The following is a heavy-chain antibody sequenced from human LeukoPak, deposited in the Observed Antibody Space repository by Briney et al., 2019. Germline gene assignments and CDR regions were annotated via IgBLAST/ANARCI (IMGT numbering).Heavy chain of an antibody. J-gene: IGHJ4*02. CDR1: GYTFSNYG. CDR2: ISAYNGDT. D-gene: IGHD1-26*01. Sequence: ASVTVSCKTSGYTFSNYGISWVRQAPGQGLEWMGWISAYNGDTGYAQKVQGRVTMTTDTSTSTAYMDLRSLRSDDTAVYYCARDSRSGSYYSGFDYWGQGTLVTVSS. V-gene: IGHV1-18*01. CDR3: ARDSRSGSYYSGFDY.